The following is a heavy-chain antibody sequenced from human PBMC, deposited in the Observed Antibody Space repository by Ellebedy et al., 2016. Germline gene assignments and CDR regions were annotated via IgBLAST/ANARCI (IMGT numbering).Heavy chain of an antibody. D-gene: IGHD6-19*01. CDR3: AREKVAVSGTGYVDY. CDR1: GFTVSTNY. V-gene: IGHV3-53*01. Sequence: GESLKISCAASGFTVSTNYMKWVRQAPGKGLEWVSAIFSDGNTYYADSVKGRFTISRDNAKNTLYLQMNSLRAEDTAVYYCAREKVAVSGTGYVDYWGQGTLVTVSS. CDR2: IFSDGNT. J-gene: IGHJ4*02.